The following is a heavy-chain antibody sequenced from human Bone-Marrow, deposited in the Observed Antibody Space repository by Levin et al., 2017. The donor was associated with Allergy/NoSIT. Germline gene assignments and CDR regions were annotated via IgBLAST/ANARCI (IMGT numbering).Heavy chain of an antibody. CDR2: IRGAGDKT. J-gene: IGHJ4*02. Sequence: GESLKISCAASGFTFDNYAMAWVRQAPGKGLEWVSSIRGAGDKTNYADSVKGRFTISRDNSKNTVYLQMNSLRAEDTAVYVCAKGNSGWTGYRFFDSWGRGTLVTASS. CDR1: GFTFDNYA. CDR3: AKGNSGWTGYRFFDS. V-gene: IGHV3-23*01. D-gene: IGHD6-19*01.